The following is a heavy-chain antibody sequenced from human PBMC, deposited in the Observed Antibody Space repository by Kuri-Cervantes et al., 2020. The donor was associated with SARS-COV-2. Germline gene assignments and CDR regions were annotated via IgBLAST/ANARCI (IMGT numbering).Heavy chain of an antibody. D-gene: IGHD1-26*01. Sequence: ASVKVSCKASGYTFTSFYVHWVRQAPGQGLEWLAIINPTVGDTTYAQKFQGRVTMTRDTSTSTVYMELRSLISDDTAVYYCARSSSGSYSDFEFWGQGTLVTVSS. V-gene: IGHV1-46*01. CDR1: GYTFTSFY. CDR3: ARSSSGSYSDFEF. J-gene: IGHJ4*02. CDR2: INPTVGDT.